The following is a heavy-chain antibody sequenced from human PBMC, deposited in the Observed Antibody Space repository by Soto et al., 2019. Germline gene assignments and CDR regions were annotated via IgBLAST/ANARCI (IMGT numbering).Heavy chain of an antibody. J-gene: IGHJ6*02. CDR2: ISYDVNNK. V-gene: IGHV3-30*18. D-gene: IGHD1-26*01. CDR1: GFTFSNYG. CDR3: SKGGSKAGMDV. Sequence: GGSLRLSCAVSGFTFSNYGMHWVRQAPGKGLEWVALISYDVNNKYYADSVKGRFTISRDNSKNTLFLQMNGLRAEDTAVYYCSKGGSKAGMDVWGQGTTVTSP.